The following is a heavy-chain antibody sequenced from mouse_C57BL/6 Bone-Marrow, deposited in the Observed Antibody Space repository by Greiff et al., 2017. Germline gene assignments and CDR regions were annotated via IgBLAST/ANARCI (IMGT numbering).Heavy chain of an antibody. V-gene: IGHV1-59*01. Sequence: VQLQQPGAELVRPGTSVKLSCKASGYTFTSYWMHWVKQRPGQGLEWIGVIDPSDSYTNYNQKFKGKATLTVDTSSSTAYMQLSSLTSEDSAVYYCARGSYVGYWGQGTTLTVSS. CDR1: GYTFTSYW. CDR3: ARGSYVGY. CDR2: IDPSDSYT. J-gene: IGHJ2*01. D-gene: IGHD1-1*01.